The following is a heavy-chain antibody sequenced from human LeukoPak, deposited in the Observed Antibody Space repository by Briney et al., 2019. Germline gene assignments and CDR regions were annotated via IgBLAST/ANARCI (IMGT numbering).Heavy chain of an antibody. D-gene: IGHD6-13*01. CDR2: IKQDGSEK. J-gene: IGHJ6*03. CDR1: GFTFSSYW. CDR3: ARGIAAAGTIYDYYYYMDV. V-gene: IGHV3-7*01. Sequence: GGSLRLSCAASGFTFSSYWMSWVRQAPGKGLEWVANIKQDGSEKYYVDFVKGRFTNSRDNAKNSLYLQMNSLRAEDTAVYYCARGIAAAGTIYDYYYYMDVWGKGTTVTVSS.